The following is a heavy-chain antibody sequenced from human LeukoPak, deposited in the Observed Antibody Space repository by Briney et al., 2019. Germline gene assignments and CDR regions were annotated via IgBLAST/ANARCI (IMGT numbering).Heavy chain of an antibody. J-gene: IGHJ4*02. CDR3: AKHPKTYYYDSSGFY. Sequence: PGGTLRLSCAASGFTFSSYGMSWVRQAPGKGLEWVSAISGSGGSTYYADSVKGRFTISRDNSKNTLYLQMNSLRAEDTAVYYCAKHPKTYYYDSSGFYWGQGTLVTVSS. V-gene: IGHV3-23*01. CDR1: GFTFSSYG. CDR2: ISGSGGST. D-gene: IGHD3-22*01.